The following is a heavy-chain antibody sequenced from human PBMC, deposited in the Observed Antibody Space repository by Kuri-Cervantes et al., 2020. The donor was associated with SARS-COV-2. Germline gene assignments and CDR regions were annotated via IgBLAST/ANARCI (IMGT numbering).Heavy chain of an antibody. CDR2: INHSGST. CDR1: GGSISSSSYY. Sequence: SETLSLTCTVSGGSISSSSYYWSWIRQPPGKGLEWIGEINHSGSTNYNPSLKSRVTISVDTSKNQFSLKLSSVTAADTAVYYCARGRITMVRGVTKSNWFDPWGQGTLVTVSS. CDR3: ARGRITMVRGVTKSNWFDP. V-gene: IGHV4-39*07. J-gene: IGHJ5*02. D-gene: IGHD3-10*01.